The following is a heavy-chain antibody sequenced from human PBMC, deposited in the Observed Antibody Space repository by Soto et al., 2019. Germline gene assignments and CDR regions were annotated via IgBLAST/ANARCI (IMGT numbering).Heavy chain of an antibody. CDR2: ISAYNGNT. D-gene: IGHD4-17*01. CDR1: GYTFTSYG. CDR3: ARTKYGDYVYWYFDL. J-gene: IGHJ2*01. Sequence: QVQLVQSGAEVKKPGASVKVSCKASGYTFTSYGISWVRQAPGQGLEWMGWISAYNGNTNYAQKLQGRVTMTTDTSTSTDYMELRSLRSDDTAVYYCARTKYGDYVYWYFDLWGRGTLVTVSS. V-gene: IGHV1-18*01.